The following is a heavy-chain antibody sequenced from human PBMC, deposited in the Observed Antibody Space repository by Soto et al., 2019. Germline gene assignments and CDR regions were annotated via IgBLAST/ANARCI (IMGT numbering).Heavy chain of an antibody. Sequence: QLQLQESGPGLVKPPETLSLTCTVSGGSIISSYYWGWIRQPPGKGLEWIGDIYYNGSTHYNPSLKSRVTMSADTSKNQFSLKLSSVTAADTAVYYCARHNDIRGVKGYHHGMDVWGQGTTVTVSS. V-gene: IGHV4-39*01. D-gene: IGHD3-10*01. CDR1: GGSIISSYY. CDR2: IYYNGST. J-gene: IGHJ6*02. CDR3: ARHNDIRGVKGYHHGMDV.